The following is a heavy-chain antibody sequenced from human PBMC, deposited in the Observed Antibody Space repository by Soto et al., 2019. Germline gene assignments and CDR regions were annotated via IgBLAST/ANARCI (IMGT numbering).Heavy chain of an antibody. CDR1: GYTFTSYG. V-gene: IGHV1-18*01. D-gene: IGHD2-15*01. Sequence: ASVKVSCKASGYTFTSYGISCVRQAPGQGLEWMGWISAYNGNTNYAQKLQGRVTMTTDTSTSTAYMELRSLRSDDTAVYYCARDCARRGSCYWGIDYWGQGTLVTVSS. CDR2: ISAYNGNT. CDR3: ARDCARRGSCYWGIDY. J-gene: IGHJ4*02.